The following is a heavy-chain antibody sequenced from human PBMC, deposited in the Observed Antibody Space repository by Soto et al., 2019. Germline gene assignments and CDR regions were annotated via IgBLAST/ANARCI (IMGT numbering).Heavy chain of an antibody. J-gene: IGHJ4*02. CDR2: IIPIFGTA. CDR3: ASSHGIAAAGPTGYYFDY. Sequence: ASVKVSCKASGGTLSSYAISWVRHAPGQGLEWMGGIIPIFGTANYAQKFQGRVTITADESTSTAYMELSSLRSEDTAVYYCASSHGIAAAGPTGYYFDYWGQGTLVTVSS. V-gene: IGHV1-69*13. CDR1: GGTLSSYA. D-gene: IGHD6-13*01.